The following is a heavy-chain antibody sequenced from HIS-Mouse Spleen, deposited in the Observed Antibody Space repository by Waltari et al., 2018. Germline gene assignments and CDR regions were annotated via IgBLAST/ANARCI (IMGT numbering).Heavy chain of an antibody. CDR1: GGSISSYY. Sequence: QVQLQESGPGLVKPSETLSLTCTVSGGSISSYYWSWIRQPAGKGLEWIGRIYTSGGTYDSPALKSRVNMSVDTSKNQFSLKLSSVTAADTAVYYCARDFHDFWSGYYGGDKKHDAFDIWGQGTMVTVSS. D-gene: IGHD3-3*01. V-gene: IGHV4-4*07. CDR2: IYTSGGT. CDR3: ARDFHDFWSGYYGGDKKHDAFDI. J-gene: IGHJ3*02.